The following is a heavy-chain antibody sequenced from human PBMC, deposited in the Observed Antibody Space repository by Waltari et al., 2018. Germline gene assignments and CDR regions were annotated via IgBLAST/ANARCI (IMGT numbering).Heavy chain of an antibody. CDR2: IIPIFGTA. CDR3: ARVPREYSGYDHYYYYYMDV. CDR1: GGTFSSYA. Sequence: QVQLVQSGAEVKKPGSSVKFSCKASGGTFSSYAIRWVRQAPVQGLRWMGGIIPIFGTANYAQKFQGTVTITADESTSTAYMELSSLRSEDTAVYYCARVPREYSGYDHYYYYYMDVWGKGTTVTVSS. V-gene: IGHV1-69*12. D-gene: IGHD5-12*01. J-gene: IGHJ6*03.